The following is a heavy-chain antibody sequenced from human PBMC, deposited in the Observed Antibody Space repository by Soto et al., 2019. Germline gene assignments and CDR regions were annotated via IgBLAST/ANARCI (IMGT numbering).Heavy chain of an antibody. J-gene: IGHJ6*02. Sequence: ASVKVSCKASGYTFTGYYMHWVRQAPGQGLEWMGWINPNSGGTNYAQKFQGRVTMTRDTSISTAYMELSRLRSDDTAVYYCARDCIAARGYYYGMDVWGQGTTVTVSS. CDR3: ARDCIAARGYYYGMDV. CDR1: GYTFTGYY. D-gene: IGHD6-6*01. CDR2: INPNSGGT. V-gene: IGHV1-2*02.